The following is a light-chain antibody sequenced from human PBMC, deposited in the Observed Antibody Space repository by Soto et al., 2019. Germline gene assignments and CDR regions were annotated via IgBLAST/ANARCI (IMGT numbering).Light chain of an antibody. CDR3: QSADRSGAYRI. V-gene: IGLV3-25*03. CDR2: KDA. Sequence: SYELTQPPSVSVSPGQTARITCSGDAFPRQYAYWYQHKAGQAPVLVIYKDAERPSGIPERFSGSSSGTTVTLTITGVQAEDEADYYCQSADRSGAYRIFGGGTQLTVL. CDR1: AFPRQY. J-gene: IGLJ2*01.